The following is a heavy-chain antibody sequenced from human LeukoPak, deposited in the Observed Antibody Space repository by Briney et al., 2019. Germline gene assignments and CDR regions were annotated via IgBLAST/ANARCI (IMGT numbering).Heavy chain of an antibody. D-gene: IGHD2-15*01. CDR1: GFTFSSYE. J-gene: IGHJ6*03. Sequence: GGSLRLSCAASGFTFSSYEMNWVHQAPGKGLEWVSYIDSSGDTIHYADSVKGRFTISRDNAKNSLFLQMSSLRVEDMSVYYCARGVGLANYYYYMDVWGRGTTVTISS. CDR3: ARGVGLANYYYYMDV. CDR2: IDSSGDTI. V-gene: IGHV3-48*03.